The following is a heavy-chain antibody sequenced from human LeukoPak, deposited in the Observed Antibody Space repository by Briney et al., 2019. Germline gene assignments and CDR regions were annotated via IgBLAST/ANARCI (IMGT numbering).Heavy chain of an antibody. CDR1: GGSISNFY. Sequence: SETLSLTCTVSGGSISNFYWSWIRQPAGKGLEWIGRIYSSGRTNYNSSLKGRVAMSIDTSNNQFSLKLSSVTAADTAVYYCARDLPSYYFDSGNMFDPWGQGTLVTVSS. D-gene: IGHD3-10*01. CDR2: IYSSGRT. CDR3: ARDLPSYYFDSGNMFDP. V-gene: IGHV4-4*07. J-gene: IGHJ5*02.